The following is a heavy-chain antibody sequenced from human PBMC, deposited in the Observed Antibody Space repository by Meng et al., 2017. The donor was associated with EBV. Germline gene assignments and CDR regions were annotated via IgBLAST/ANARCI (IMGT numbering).Heavy chain of an antibody. D-gene: IGHD3-22*01. V-gene: IGHV1-8*01. J-gene: IGHJ5*02. Sequence: QWQRGTSGAVIKNPGSPGKVPTKTSGYTLTSYDINWVRQANGQGLEWMGWMNPNSGNTGYAKKFQGRVTMTRNTSISTAYMELSSLRSEDTAVYYCARGPYYYDSSGYYYGEFDPWGQGTLVTVSS. CDR1: GYTLTSYD. CDR2: MNPNSGNT. CDR3: ARGPYYYDSSGYYYGEFDP.